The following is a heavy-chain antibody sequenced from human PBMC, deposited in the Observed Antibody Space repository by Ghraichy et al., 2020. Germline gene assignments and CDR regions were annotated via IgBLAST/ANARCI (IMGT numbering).Heavy chain of an antibody. CDR3: ASYSKSLAR. J-gene: IGHJ4*02. CDR2: IYYSGST. D-gene: IGHD4-11*01. V-gene: IGHV4-31*03. Sequence: LRLSCTVSGGSISSGGYYWSWIRQHPEKGLEWIGYIYYSGSTYYNPSLKSRVTISVDTSKNQFSLKLSSVTAADTAVYYCASYSKSLARWGQGTLVTVSS. CDR1: GGSISSGGYY.